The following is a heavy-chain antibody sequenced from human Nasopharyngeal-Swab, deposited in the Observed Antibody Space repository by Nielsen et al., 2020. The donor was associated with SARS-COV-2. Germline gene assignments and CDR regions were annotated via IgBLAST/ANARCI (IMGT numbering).Heavy chain of an antibody. CDR1: GGSFSGYY. D-gene: IGHD3-22*01. J-gene: IGHJ4*02. CDR3: ALQGYYYDSSGY. Sequence: ESLKISCAVYGGSFSGYYWSWIRQPPGKGLEWIGEINHSGSTNYNPSLKSRVTISVDTSKNQFSLKLSSVTAADTAVYYCALQGYYYDSSGYWGQGTLVTVSS. CDR2: INHSGST. V-gene: IGHV4-34*01.